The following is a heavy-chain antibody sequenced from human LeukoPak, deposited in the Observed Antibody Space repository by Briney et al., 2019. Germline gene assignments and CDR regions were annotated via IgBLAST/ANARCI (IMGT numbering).Heavy chain of an antibody. CDR2: ISPSNGDT. D-gene: IGHD1-26*01. V-gene: IGHV1-18*04. Sequence: GASVKVSCKASDYTFGSYSISWVRRAPGQGLEWMGWISPSNGDTSYAQKVQDRVTMTTDTSTTTVYMELRSLTSDDTATYYCARDSGWELRHLFFDEWSQGTLVTVSS. CDR1: DYTFGSYS. CDR3: ARDSGWELRHLFFDE. J-gene: IGHJ4*02.